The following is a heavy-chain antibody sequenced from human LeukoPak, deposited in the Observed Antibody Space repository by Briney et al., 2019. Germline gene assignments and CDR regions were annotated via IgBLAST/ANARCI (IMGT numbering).Heavy chain of an antibody. CDR1: GYTFTNYA. J-gene: IGHJ3*02. CDR3: ARESAHAFDI. V-gene: IGHV1-3*01. Sequence: ASVKVSCKASGYTFTNYAMHWVRRAPGQRLEWMGWINVGNGNTKYSQKFQGRVTITRDTSASTAYMELRSLRSEDTAVYYCARESAHAFDIWGQGTMVTVSS. CDR2: INVGNGNT.